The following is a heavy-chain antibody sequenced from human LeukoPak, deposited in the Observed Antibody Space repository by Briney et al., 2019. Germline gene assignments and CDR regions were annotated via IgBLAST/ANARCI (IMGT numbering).Heavy chain of an antibody. D-gene: IGHD1-26*01. Sequence: SETLSLTCTVSGGSISSGGYYWSWIRQHPGKGLEWIGYIYYSGSTYYNPSLKSRVTISVDTSKNQFSLKLSSVTAADTAVYYCARVGATATQHFDYWGQGTLVTVSS. CDR3: ARVGATATQHFDY. CDR2: IYYSGST. J-gene: IGHJ4*02. V-gene: IGHV4-31*03. CDR1: GGSISSGGYY.